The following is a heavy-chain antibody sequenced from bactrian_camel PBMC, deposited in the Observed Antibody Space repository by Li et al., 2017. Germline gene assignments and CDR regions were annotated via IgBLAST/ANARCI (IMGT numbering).Heavy chain of an antibody. CDR1: GFTFDDSD. CDR3: AKGLFSTADGLGHTV. CDR2: ISDDGST. V-gene: IGHV3S63*01. Sequence: HVQLVESGGGSVQAGGSLRLSCTHSGFTFDDSDIAWYLQAPGNECRLVSFISDDGSTYYAHSVKGRFTISQDKAKNTVWLQMNNLQSEDTALYYCAKGLFSTADGLGHTVRGQGTQVTVS. J-gene: IGHJ4*01. D-gene: IGHD1*01.